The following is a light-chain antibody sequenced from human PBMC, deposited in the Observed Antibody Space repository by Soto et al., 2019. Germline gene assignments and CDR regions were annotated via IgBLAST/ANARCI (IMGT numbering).Light chain of an antibody. CDR1: SSDVGGYNY. J-gene: IGLJ2*01. V-gene: IGLV2-14*01. CDR3: SSYTSSNTYV. Sequence: QSVLTQPASVSGSPGQSITISCTGTSSDVGGYNYVSWYQQHPGKAPKLMIYDVSNRPSGVSNRFSGSKSGNTASLTISGLQAEDEADYYCSSYTSSNTYVFGRGTKLTVL. CDR2: DVS.